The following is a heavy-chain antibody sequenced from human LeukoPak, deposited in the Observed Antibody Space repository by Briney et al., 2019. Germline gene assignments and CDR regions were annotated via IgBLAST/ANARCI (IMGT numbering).Heavy chain of an antibody. CDR2: INSDGSST. CDR1: GFTFSSYW. D-gene: IGHD5-24*01. V-gene: IGHV3-74*01. CDR3: ARARDGYTQYYFDY. Sequence: GGSLRLSCAASGFTFSSYWMHWVRHAPGKGLVWVSRINSDGSSTSYADSVKGRFTISRDNAKNTLYLQMNSLRAEDTAVYYCARARDGYTQYYFDYWGQGTLVTVSS. J-gene: IGHJ4*02.